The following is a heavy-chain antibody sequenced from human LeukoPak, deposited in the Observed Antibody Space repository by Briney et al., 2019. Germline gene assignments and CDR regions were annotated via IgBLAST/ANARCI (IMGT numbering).Heavy chain of an antibody. J-gene: IGHJ4*02. CDR3: ARVEEVAGIDY. Sequence: GGSLRLSCAASGFTFSSYWMHWVRQAPGKGLVWVSRINTDGSSTSYADSVKGRFTISRDNAKNSLYLQMNSLRAEDTAVYYCARVEEVAGIDYWGQGTLVTVSS. V-gene: IGHV3-74*01. D-gene: IGHD6-19*01. CDR1: GFTFSSYW. CDR2: INTDGSST.